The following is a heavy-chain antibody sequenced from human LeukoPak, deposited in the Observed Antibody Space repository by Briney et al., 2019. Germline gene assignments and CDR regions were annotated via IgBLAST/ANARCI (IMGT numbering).Heavy chain of an antibody. CDR1: GGSISSYY. Sequence: PSETLSPTCTVSGGSISSYYWSWIRQPPGKGLEWIGYIYYSGSTNYNPSLKSRVTISVDTSKNQFSLKLSSVAAADTAVYYCARDLAPLRYFDWFAFDIWGQGTMVTVSS. D-gene: IGHD3-9*01. J-gene: IGHJ3*02. CDR3: ARDLAPLRYFDWFAFDI. CDR2: IYYSGST. V-gene: IGHV4-59*01.